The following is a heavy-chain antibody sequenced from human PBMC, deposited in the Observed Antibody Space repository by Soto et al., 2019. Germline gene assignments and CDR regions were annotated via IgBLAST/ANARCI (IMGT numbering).Heavy chain of an antibody. CDR3: ARGGSGYCSSTGCIYYFDY. D-gene: IGHD2-2*01. J-gene: IGHJ4*02. V-gene: IGHV1-18*01. Sequence: QVQLVHSGAEGKKPGASVKVSCKSSGSTFNSDGITWVRQAPGQELEWMGWISAYNGNTNYAQKLQGRVTMTTDTATSTAYMELRSLRTDDTAVYYCARGGSGYCSSTGCIYYFDYWGQGTLVTVSS. CDR1: GSTFNSDG. CDR2: ISAYNGNT.